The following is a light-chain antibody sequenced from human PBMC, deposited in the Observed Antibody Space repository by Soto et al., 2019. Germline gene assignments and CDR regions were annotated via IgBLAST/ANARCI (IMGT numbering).Light chain of an antibody. CDR3: SSYAGSDNFVV. J-gene: IGLJ2*01. CDR2: EVF. CDR1: SSDVGGYNY. V-gene: IGLV2-8*01. Sequence: QSVLTQPPSASGSPGQSVTISCTGTSSDVGGYNYVSWYQHHPGKAPKLMIYEVFKRPSGVPDRFSGSKSDNTASLTVSGLRAEDEAVYYCSSYAGSDNFVVFGGGTQLTVL.